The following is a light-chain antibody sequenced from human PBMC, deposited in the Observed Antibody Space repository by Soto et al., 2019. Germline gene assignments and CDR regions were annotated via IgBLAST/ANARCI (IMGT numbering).Light chain of an antibody. Sequence: VVLTQSPGTLSLSPGERATLSCRASQSVGRRYLAWYQQKPGQAPRLLIYDTSDRASDIPDRFSGGGSETDFSLTISRLVPEDSAVYYCQHLGTFGGGTKVEIK. CDR1: QSVGRRY. CDR2: DTS. J-gene: IGKJ4*01. V-gene: IGKV3-20*01. CDR3: QHLGT.